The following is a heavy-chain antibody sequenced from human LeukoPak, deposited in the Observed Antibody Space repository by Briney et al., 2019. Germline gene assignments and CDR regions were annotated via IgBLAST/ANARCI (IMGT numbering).Heavy chain of an antibody. D-gene: IGHD4-17*01. CDR2: IYPGDSDT. CDR1: GYSFTSYW. CDR3: ARSISGDYVKGYYYYMDV. V-gene: IGHV5-51*01. J-gene: IGHJ6*03. Sequence: GESLKISCKGSGYSFTSYWIGWVRPMPGKGLGWMGIIYPGDSDTRYSPSFQGQVTISADKSISTAYLQWSSLKASDTAMYYCARSISGDYVKGYYYYMDVWGKGTTVTVSS.